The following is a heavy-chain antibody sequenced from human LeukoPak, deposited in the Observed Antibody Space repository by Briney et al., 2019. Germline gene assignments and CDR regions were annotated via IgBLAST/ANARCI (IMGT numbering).Heavy chain of an antibody. CDR3: STHYDILTGYNYYFGMDV. J-gene: IGHJ6*02. Sequence: ASVKVSCKVSGYTLTELSMHWVRQAPGKELEWMGGFDPEDGETIYAQKFQGRITMTEDTSTNTAYMELSSLRSEDTALYYCSTHYDILTGYNYYFGMDVWGQGTTVTVSS. CDR2: FDPEDGET. D-gene: IGHD3-9*01. CDR1: GYTLTELS. V-gene: IGHV1-24*01.